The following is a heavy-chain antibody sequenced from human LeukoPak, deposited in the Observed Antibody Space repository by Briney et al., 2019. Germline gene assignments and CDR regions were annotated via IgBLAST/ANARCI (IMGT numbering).Heavy chain of an antibody. CDR3: AREQSRGYGFDY. V-gene: IGHV1-8*01. J-gene: IGHJ4*02. CDR1: GYSFSNND. CDR2: MSPNSGNT. D-gene: IGHD5-12*01. Sequence: ASVKVSCKASGYSFSNNDINWVRQTTGQGLEWMGWMSPNSGNTGYAQKFQGRITMTKNTSISTAYMELSSLRSEDTAVYYCAREQSRGYGFDYWGQGTLVTVSS.